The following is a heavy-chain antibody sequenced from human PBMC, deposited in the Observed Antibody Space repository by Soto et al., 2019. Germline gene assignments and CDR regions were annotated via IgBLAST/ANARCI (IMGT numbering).Heavy chain of an antibody. CDR1: GFTLSSKY. CDR2: IYGGGTT. Sequence: GGSLRLSCAASGFTLSSKYMTWVRQAPGKGLEWDSVIYGGGTTYYADSVKGRFTISRDNSKNTLYLQMNSLRAEDTAADYGVQTTGWPCFDFWGQGTLVTVSS. D-gene: IGHD6-19*01. CDR3: VQTTGWPCFDF. J-gene: IGHJ4*02. V-gene: IGHV3-53*01.